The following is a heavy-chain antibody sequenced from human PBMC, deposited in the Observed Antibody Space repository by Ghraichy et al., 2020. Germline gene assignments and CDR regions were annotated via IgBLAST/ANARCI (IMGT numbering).Heavy chain of an antibody. CDR1: XXXFSTYX. J-gene: IGHJ4*02. CDR2: ISTSSTX. CDR3: ARDKNWAFDY. V-gene: IGHV3-48*02. D-gene: IGHD7-27*01. Sequence: GGSLRLSCAXXXXXFSTYXXNWVRXXXGKGLEXLSYISTSSTXYFADSVXXRFTISRDNARNSLYLQINSLRDEDTAVYYCARDKNWAFDYWGQGTLVTVSS.